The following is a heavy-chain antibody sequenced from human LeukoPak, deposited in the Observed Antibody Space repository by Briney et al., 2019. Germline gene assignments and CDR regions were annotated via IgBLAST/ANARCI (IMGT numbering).Heavy chain of an antibody. Sequence: PSETLSLNCTVSGGSISSYYWNWIRQPPGKGLEWIGYIYYSGSTNYNSSLKGRVTISVDTSKNQFSLKLSSVTAVDTAVYYCARSNCSGGRCSFDYWGQGTLVTGSS. J-gene: IGHJ4*02. V-gene: IGHV4-59*01. CDR2: IYYSGST. D-gene: IGHD2-15*01. CDR3: ARSNCSGGRCSFDY. CDR1: GGSISSYY.